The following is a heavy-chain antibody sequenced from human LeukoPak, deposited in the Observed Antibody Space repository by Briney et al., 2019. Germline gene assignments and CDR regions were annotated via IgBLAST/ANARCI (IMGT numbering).Heavy chain of an antibody. J-gene: IGHJ6*02. Sequence: GGSLRLSCAASGFTFSSYWMSWVRQAPGKGLEWVANIKQDGSEKYYVDSVKGRFTISRDNAKNSLYLQMNSLRAEDTAVYYCAREEGYSSSSPGHGMDVWGQGTTVTVSS. CDR1: GFTFSSYW. CDR2: IKQDGSEK. CDR3: AREEGYSSSSPGHGMDV. D-gene: IGHD6-13*01. V-gene: IGHV3-7*01.